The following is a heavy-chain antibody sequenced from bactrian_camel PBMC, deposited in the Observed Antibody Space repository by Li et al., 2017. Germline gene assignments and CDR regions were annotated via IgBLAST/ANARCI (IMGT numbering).Heavy chain of an antibody. Sequence: QVQLVESGGGSVQAGGSLTLACVGSGYGTCNYVMKWFRQAPGKEREGVASFGSDGTTVYADSVKDRFIISRDNGKNALYLQMHSLQPEDSAMYYCAAGPYYGRWSEPLNGANFNYWGQGTQVTVS. CDR3: AAGPYYGRWSEPLNGANFNY. D-gene: IGHD1*01. V-gene: IGHV3S55*01. CDR2: FGSDGTT. CDR1: GYGTCNYV. J-gene: IGHJ4*01.